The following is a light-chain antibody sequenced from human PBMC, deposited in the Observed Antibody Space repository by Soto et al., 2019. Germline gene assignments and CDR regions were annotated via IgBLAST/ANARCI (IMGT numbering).Light chain of an antibody. CDR2: WAS. CDR1: QSVLYSSNNKNY. Sequence: DIVMTQSPDSLAVSLGERATINCKSSQSVLYSSNNKNYLAWYQQKPRQPPKLLIYWASTRESGVPDRFSGSGSGTDFTLSISSLQAEDVAVYYCQQYYSTPPSFGQGTKVEI. V-gene: IGKV4-1*01. J-gene: IGKJ1*01. CDR3: QQYYSTPPS.